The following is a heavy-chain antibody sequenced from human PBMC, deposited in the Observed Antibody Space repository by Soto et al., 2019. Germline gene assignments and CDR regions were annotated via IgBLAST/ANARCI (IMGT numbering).Heavy chain of an antibody. CDR2: ITASGTTT. D-gene: IGHD3-22*01. CDR3: AKDKYYYESAADDPFDY. V-gene: IGHV3-23*01. CDR1: GFTFSSYA. J-gene: IGHJ4*02. Sequence: GGSLRLSCAASGFTFSSYAVSWVRQAPGKGLELVSSITASGTTTYHTDSVKGRFTISRDNSKNTLYLQMNSLRAEDTAVYYCAKDKYYYESAADDPFDYWGQGILVTVSS.